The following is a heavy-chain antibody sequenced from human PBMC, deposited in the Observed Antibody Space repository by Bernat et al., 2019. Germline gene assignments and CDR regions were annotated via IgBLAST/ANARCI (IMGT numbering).Heavy chain of an antibody. J-gene: IGHJ3*01. Sequence: QVQLVESGGGVVQPGRSLRLSCAASGFTFSSYAMHWVRQAPGKGLEWVAVISYDGSNKYYADSVKGRFTISRDNSKNTLYLQMNSLRAEDTAVYYCARDVGGGRSEGVMDGWGQGRMVTV. CDR2: ISYDGSNK. D-gene: IGHD3-16*01. CDR3: ARDVGGGRSEGVMDG. CDR1: GFTFSSYA. V-gene: IGHV3-30-3*01.